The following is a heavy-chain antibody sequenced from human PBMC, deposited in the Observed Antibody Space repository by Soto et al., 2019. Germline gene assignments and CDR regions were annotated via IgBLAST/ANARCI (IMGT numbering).Heavy chain of an antibody. CDR1: GGTFSSYA. CDR2: IIPIFGTA. D-gene: IGHD3-3*01. Sequence: SVKVSCKASGGTFSSYAISWVRQAPGQGLEWMGGIIPIFGTANYAQKFQGRVTITADKSTSTAYMELSSLGSEDTAVYYCASGIIRGYYYYYGMDVWGQGTTVTVSS. CDR3: ASGIIRGYYYYYGMDV. J-gene: IGHJ6*02. V-gene: IGHV1-69*06.